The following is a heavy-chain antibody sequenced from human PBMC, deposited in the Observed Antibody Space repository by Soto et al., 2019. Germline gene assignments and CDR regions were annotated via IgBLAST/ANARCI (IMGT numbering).Heavy chain of an antibody. CDR1: GFTFSDYY. V-gene: IGHV3-11*06. D-gene: IGHD6-19*01. CDR3: ASLRGDYSSTPLDY. J-gene: IGHJ4*02. CDR2: ISGSSSHT. Sequence: PGGSLRLSCAASGFTFSDYYMIWIRQAPGKGLEWVSYISGSSSHTNYADSVKGRFTISRDNARNSLYLQMNSLRAEDTAVYYCASLRGDYSSTPLDYWGQGILVTVSS.